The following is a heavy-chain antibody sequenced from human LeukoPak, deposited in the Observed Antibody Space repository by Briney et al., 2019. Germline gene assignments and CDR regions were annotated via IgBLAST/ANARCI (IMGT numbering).Heavy chain of an antibody. Sequence: PGGSLRLSCVASGFTFDDYGMSWVRQVPGKGLEWVSVIYSGGSTYYADSVKGRFTISRDNSKNTLYLQMNSLRAEDTAVYYCARVRKYSSSWYLDYWGQGTLVTVSS. J-gene: IGHJ4*02. CDR1: GFTFDDYG. D-gene: IGHD6-13*01. CDR3: ARVRKYSSSWYLDY. V-gene: IGHV3-53*01. CDR2: IYSGGST.